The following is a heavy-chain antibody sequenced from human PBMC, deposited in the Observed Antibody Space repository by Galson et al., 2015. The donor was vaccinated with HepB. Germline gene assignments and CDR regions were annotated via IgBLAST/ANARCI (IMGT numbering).Heavy chain of an antibody. CDR2: IGPFNGDT. D-gene: IGHD6-19*01. CDR3: AREDGSGESLDY. V-gene: IGHV1-18*04. Sequence: SVKVSCKASGYIFDSYRITWVRQAPGQGLEWMGWIGPFNGDTKYAQNIQGRVTMTADTSATTVYMELRTLKSDDTAMYYCAREDGSGESLDYWGQGTLISVSS. CDR1: GYIFDSYR. J-gene: IGHJ4*02.